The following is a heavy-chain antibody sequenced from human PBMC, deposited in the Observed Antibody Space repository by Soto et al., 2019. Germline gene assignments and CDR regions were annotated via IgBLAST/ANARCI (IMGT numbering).Heavy chain of an antibody. CDR1: GFTFSSYA. V-gene: IGHV3-23*01. CDR3: AKDRGYNYGLPHY. D-gene: IGHD5-18*01. CDR2: ISGSGGTT. Sequence: EVQLLESGGGLVQPGGSLRLSCAASGFTFSSYAMSWVRQAPGKGLEWVSAISGSGGTTYYADSVKGRFTISRDNSKITLYLQMNSLRAEDTAVYYCAKDRGYNYGLPHYWGQGTLVTVSS. J-gene: IGHJ4*02.